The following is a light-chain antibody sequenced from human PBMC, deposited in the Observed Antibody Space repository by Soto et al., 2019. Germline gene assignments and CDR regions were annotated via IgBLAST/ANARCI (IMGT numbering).Light chain of an antibody. CDR2: DTS. J-gene: IGKJ1*01. Sequence: PGDRVTITCRASQSVSSSLAWYQQRPGQAPRLLIYDTSTRAAGIAARFSGSGSGTEFTLTISSLQSEDFAVYYCQQYVHWPPGTFGQGTKVDIK. V-gene: IGKV3-15*01. CDR1: QSVSSS. CDR3: QQYVHWPPGT.